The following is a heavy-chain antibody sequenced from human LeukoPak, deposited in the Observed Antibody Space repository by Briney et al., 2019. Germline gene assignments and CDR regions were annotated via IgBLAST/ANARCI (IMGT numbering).Heavy chain of an antibody. J-gene: IGHJ4*02. CDR3: AKGDYDILTGYSALDY. CDR1: GFTFSSYG. V-gene: IGHV3-30*18. CDR2: ISYDGSNK. D-gene: IGHD3-9*01. Sequence: GGSLRLSCAASGFTFSSYGMHWVRQAPGKGLEWVAVISYDGSNKYYADSVKGRSTISRDNSKNTLYLQMNSLRAEDTAVYYCAKGDYDILTGYSALDYWGQGTLVTVSS.